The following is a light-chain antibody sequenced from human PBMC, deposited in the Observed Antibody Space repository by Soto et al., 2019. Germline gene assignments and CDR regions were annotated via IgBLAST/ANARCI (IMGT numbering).Light chain of an antibody. CDR3: QVWDSSSDHVV. V-gene: IGLV3-21*04. Sequence: LTQPPSVSVAPGKTARITCGGNNIGSKSVHWYQQKPGQAPVLVIYYDSDRPSGIPERFSGSNSGNTATLTISRVEAGDEADYYCQVWDSSSDHVVFGGGTKVTVL. CDR1: NIGSKS. J-gene: IGLJ2*01. CDR2: YDS.